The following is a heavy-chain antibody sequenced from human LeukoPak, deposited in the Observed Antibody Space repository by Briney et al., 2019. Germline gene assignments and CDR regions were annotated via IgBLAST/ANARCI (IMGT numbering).Heavy chain of an antibody. Sequence: GGSLRLSCAASGFTFSNAWMSWVRQAPGKGLEWVGRIKSKTFGGTTDYAAPVKGRFTISRDDSKNTLYLHMNTLKAEDTAIYYCTTLGASDYWGQGTLVTVSS. CDR3: TTLGASDY. V-gene: IGHV3-15*01. CDR2: IKSKTFGGTT. CDR1: GFTFSNAW. D-gene: IGHD3-16*01. J-gene: IGHJ4*02.